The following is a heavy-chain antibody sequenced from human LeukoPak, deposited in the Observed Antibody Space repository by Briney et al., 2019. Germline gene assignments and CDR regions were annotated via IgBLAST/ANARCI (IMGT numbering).Heavy chain of an antibody. CDR1: GGSISSYY. J-gene: IGHJ5*02. D-gene: IGHD6-19*01. CDR3: ASTPGGYSSXWFWFXP. Sequence: SETLSLTCTVSGGSISSYYWSWIRQPPGKGLEWIGYIYYSGSTNYNPSLKSRVTISVDTSKNQFSLKLSSVTAADTAVYYCASTPGGYSSXWFWFXPWGQGTLVTVST. V-gene: IGHV4-59*01. CDR2: IYYSGST.